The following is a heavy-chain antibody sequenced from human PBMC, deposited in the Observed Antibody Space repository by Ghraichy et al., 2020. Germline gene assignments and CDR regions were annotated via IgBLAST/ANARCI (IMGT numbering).Heavy chain of an antibody. Sequence: ETLSLTCTVSGGSISSSSYYWGWIRQPPGKGLEWIGSIYYSGSTYYNPSLKSRVTISVDTSKNQFSLKLSSVTAADTAVYYCASTLVYCSGGSCFQYYFDYWGQGTLVTVSS. V-gene: IGHV4-39*01. CDR3: ASTLVYCSGGSCFQYYFDY. J-gene: IGHJ4*02. CDR1: GGSISSSSYY. D-gene: IGHD2-15*01. CDR2: IYYSGST.